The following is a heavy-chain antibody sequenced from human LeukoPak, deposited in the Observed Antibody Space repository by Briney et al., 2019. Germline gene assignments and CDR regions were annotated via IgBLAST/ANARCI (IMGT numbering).Heavy chain of an antibody. CDR1: GFTVSSNY. V-gene: IGHV3-53*01. D-gene: IGHD2-15*01. J-gene: IGHJ4*02. CDR3: ARDPSGGFYYFDY. Sequence: GGSLRLSCAASGFTVSSNYMSWVRQAPGKGLEWVSVIYGGGTTFYADSVKGRFTISRDNYKNTLYLQMNSLRVEDTAVYYCARDPSGGFYYFDYWGQGTLVTVSS. CDR2: IYGGGTT.